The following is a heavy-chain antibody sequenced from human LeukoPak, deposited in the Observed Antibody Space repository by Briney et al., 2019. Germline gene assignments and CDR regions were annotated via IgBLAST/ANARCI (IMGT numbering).Heavy chain of an antibody. J-gene: IGHJ4*02. CDR3: ARGGVMSLLDY. Sequence: TLSLTCTVSGGSISSGDYYWSWIRQPPGKGLEWIGYIYYSGSTYYNPSLKSRVTISVDTSKNQFSLKLSSVTAADTAVYYCARGGVMSLLDYWGQGTLVTVSS. CDR1: GGSISSGDYY. V-gene: IGHV4-30-4*01. D-gene: IGHD3-3*01. CDR2: IYYSGST.